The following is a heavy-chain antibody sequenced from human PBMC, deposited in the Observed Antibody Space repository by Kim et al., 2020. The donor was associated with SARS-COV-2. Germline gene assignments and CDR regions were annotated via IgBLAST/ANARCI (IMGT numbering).Heavy chain of an antibody. V-gene: IGHV1-46*01. CDR3: ARGSALRLGELSFQHFDY. J-gene: IGHJ4*02. D-gene: IGHD3-16*02. CDR2: INPSGGST. CDR1: GYTFTSYY. Sequence: ASVKVSCKASGYTFTSYYMHWVRQAPGQGLEWMGIINPSGGSTSYAQKFQGRVTMTRDTSTSTVYMELSSLRSEDTAVYYCARGSALRLGELSFQHFDYWGQGTLVTVSS.